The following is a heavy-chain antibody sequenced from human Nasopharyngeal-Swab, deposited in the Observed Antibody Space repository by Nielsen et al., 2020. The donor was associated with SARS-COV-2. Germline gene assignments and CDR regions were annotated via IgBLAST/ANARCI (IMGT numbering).Heavy chain of an antibody. CDR3: ARQDGDLPDY. V-gene: IGHV5-51*01. D-gene: IGHD4-17*01. CDR1: GYSSTSYW. Sequence: KVICNGSGYSSTSYWIVRWRHMPGKSVVWMGTTYPGDSDTRYSPSFQGQVTISADKSISTAYLQWSSLKASDTAMYYCARQDGDLPDYWGQGTLVTVSS. CDR2: TYPGDSDT. J-gene: IGHJ4*02.